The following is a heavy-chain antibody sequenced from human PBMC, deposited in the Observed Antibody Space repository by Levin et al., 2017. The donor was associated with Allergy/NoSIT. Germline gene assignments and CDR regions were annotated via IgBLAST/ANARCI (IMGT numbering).Heavy chain of an antibody. D-gene: IGHD6-19*01. CDR1: GFTFSDYF. CDR2: ISDSGSTI. V-gene: IGHV3-11*01. CDR3: ARDDPAEQWLLPNY. Sequence: GGSLRLSCAASGFTFSDYFMSWIRQAPGKGLEWVSYISDSGSTIYYADSVKGRFSISRDNAKNSLYLQMNSLRVEDTAVYYCARDDPAEQWLLPNYWGQGTRVTVSS. J-gene: IGHJ4*02.